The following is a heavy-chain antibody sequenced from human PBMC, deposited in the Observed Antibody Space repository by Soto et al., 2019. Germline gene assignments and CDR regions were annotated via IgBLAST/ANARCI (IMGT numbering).Heavy chain of an antibody. CDR1: GYTFTYYA. CDR3: ARDRYYGSGTYNYFDY. D-gene: IGHD3-10*01. V-gene: IGHV1-3*04. Sequence: ASVKVSCKASGYTFTYYAMHGVRRAPGQRLEWMGWINTGYGNTEYAQKFQGRVTITRDTSASTAYMELSSLTSEDTAVYYCARDRYYGSGTYNYFDYWGQGALVTVSS. CDR2: INTGYGNT. J-gene: IGHJ4*02.